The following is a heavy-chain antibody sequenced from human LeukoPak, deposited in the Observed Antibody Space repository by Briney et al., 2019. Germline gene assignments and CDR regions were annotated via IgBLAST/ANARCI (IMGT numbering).Heavy chain of an antibody. V-gene: IGHV3-23*01. J-gene: IGHJ4*02. D-gene: IGHD2-15*01. Sequence: GRSLRLSCAASGFTFSNHAMSWVRQAPGKGLQWVAVISGGGRTTEYEDFVKGRFTISRDNSKNTLSLQMNSLTVEDTAIYFCAKNVVVKRYIDFWGQGTLVTVSS. CDR3: AKNVVVKRYIDF. CDR1: GFTFSNHA. CDR2: ISGGGRTT.